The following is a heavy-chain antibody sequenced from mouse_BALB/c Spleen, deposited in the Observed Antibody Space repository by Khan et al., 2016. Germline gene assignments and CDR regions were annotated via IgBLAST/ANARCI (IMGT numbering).Heavy chain of an antibody. CDR3: ARSSRSRPGAMDY. Sequence: QIQLVQSGPELKKPGETVKISCKASGNTFTNYGMNWVKQAPGKGLKWMGWIDTYTGEPTYTDDFRGRFAFSLETSASTAYLQINNLKNEDTATXFSARSSRSRPGAMDYWGQETSVTVSS. V-gene: IGHV9-3-1*01. J-gene: IGHJ4*01. CDR1: GNTFTNYG. D-gene: IGHD2-2*01. CDR2: IDTYTGEP.